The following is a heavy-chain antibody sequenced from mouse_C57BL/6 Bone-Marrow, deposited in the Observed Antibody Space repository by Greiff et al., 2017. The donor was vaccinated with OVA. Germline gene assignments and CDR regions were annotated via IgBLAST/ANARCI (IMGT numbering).Heavy chain of an antibody. Sequence: VQLQQPGAELVRPGSSVKLSCKASGYTFTSYWMDWVKQRPGQGLEWIGNIYPSDSETHYNQKFKDKATLTVDKSSSTAYMQLSSLTSVDSAVYYCAWLTGKGAYYFDYWGQGTTLTVSS. CDR2: IYPSDSET. V-gene: IGHV1-61*01. CDR1: GYTFTSYW. J-gene: IGHJ2*01. CDR3: AWLTGKGAYYFDY. D-gene: IGHD4-1*01.